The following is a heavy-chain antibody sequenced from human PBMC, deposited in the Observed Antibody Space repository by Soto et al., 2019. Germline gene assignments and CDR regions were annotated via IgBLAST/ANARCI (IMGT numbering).Heavy chain of an antibody. Sequence: GGSLRLSCAASGFTFSSYAMSWVRQAPGKGLEWVSAISGSGGSTYYADSVKGRFTISRDNSKNTLYLQMNSLRAEDTAVYYCAKTKQLNYYYGMDVWGQGTTVTVSS. J-gene: IGHJ6*02. V-gene: IGHV3-23*01. CDR2: ISGSGGST. CDR1: GFTFSSYA. D-gene: IGHD6-13*01. CDR3: AKTKQLNYYYGMDV.